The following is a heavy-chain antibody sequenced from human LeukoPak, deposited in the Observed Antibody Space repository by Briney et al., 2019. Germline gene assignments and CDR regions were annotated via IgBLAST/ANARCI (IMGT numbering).Heavy chain of an antibody. V-gene: IGHV3-23*01. CDR3: AKEGRYNWNDGVSGYFDY. CDR1: GFTFSSYA. D-gene: IGHD1-20*01. CDR2: ISGSGGST. Sequence: GGSLRLSCAASGFTFSSYAMSWVRQAPGKGLEWVSAISGSGGSTYYADSVKGRFTISRDNSKNTLYLQMNSLRAEDTAAYYCAKEGRYNWNDGVSGYFDYWGQGTLVTVSS. J-gene: IGHJ4*02.